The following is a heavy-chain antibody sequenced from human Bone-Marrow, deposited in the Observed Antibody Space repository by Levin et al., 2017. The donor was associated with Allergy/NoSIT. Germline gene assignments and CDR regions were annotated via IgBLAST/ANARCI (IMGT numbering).Heavy chain of an antibody. J-gene: IGHJ4*02. D-gene: IGHD3-22*01. CDR1: GFTFSSYA. V-gene: IGHV3-30*07. CDR2: ISYAGSNI. Sequence: GESLKISCAASGFTFSSYAIHWVRQSPGKGLQWVSFISYAGSNIYYADSVKGRFTISRDNAKNSLFLQMISLGAGDTAVYYCARLRSDSSGAYYFDHWGQGTLVTVPS. CDR3: ARLRSDSSGAYYFDH.